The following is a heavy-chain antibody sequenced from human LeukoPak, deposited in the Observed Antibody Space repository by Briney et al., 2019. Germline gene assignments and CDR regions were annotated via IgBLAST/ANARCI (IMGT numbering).Heavy chain of an antibody. Sequence: SGGSLRLSCAASGFTFDDYAMHWVRQAPGKGLEWVSGISWNSGSIGYADSVKGRFTISRDNAKNSLYLQMNSLRAEDTALYYCAKGYRGGFWSGYYFDYWGQGTLVTVSS. CDR1: GFTFDDYA. V-gene: IGHV3-9*01. D-gene: IGHD3-3*01. CDR2: ISWNSGSI. J-gene: IGHJ4*02. CDR3: AKGYRGGFWSGYYFDY.